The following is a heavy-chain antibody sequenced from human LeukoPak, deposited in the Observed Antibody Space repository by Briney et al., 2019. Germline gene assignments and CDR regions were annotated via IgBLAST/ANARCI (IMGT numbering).Heavy chain of an antibody. CDR3: AKGSKALIITRDHYMDV. J-gene: IGHJ6*03. CDR2: INTDGSST. D-gene: IGHD3-3*01. V-gene: IGHV3-74*01. CDR1: GFTFSSYW. Sequence: GGSLRLSCAASGFTFSSYWMHWVRQAPGKGLVWVSRINTDGSSTSYADSVKGRFTISRDNSKNTLYLQMNSLRAEDTAVFYCAKGSKALIITRDHYMDVWGKGTTVTISS.